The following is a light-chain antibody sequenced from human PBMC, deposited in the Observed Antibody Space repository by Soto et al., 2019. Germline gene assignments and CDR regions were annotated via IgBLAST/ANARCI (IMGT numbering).Light chain of an antibody. CDR2: GVT. V-gene: IGLV2-8*01. CDR3: SLYAGRSMYV. J-gene: IGLJ1*01. CDR1: SSDVGTYDY. Sequence: QSALTQPASVSGSPGQSITISCTGTSSDVGTYDYVSWYEQYPGKAPKLLIYGVTRRPSGVPDRFSGSKSGNTAALTVSGLQAEDEAYYYCSLYAGRSMYVFGTGTKVTV.